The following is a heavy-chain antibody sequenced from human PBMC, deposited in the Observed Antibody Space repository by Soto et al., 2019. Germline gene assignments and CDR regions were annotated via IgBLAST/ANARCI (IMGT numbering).Heavy chain of an antibody. CDR2: ISGSGGST. Sequence: GSLRLSCAASGFTFSSYAMSWVRQAPGRGLEWVSAISGSGGSTYYADSVKGRFTISRDNSKNTLYLQMNSLRAEDTAVYYCAKPLLWFGEPGLYYFDYWGQGTLVTVSS. D-gene: IGHD3-10*01. CDR1: GFTFSSYA. J-gene: IGHJ4*02. V-gene: IGHV3-23*01. CDR3: AKPLLWFGEPGLYYFDY.